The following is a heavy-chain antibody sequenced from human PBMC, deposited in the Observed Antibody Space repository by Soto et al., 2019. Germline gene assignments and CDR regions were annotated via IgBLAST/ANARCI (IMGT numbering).Heavy chain of an antibody. D-gene: IGHD3-16*01. CDR2: IYYSGST. Sequence: PSETLSLTCTVSGGSISSGGYYWSWIRQPPGKGLEWIGYIYYSGSTNYNPSLKSRVTISVDTSKNQFSLKLSSVTAADTAVYYCARHGGGSNWFDPWGQGTLVTVSS. J-gene: IGHJ5*02. CDR1: GGSISSGGYY. V-gene: IGHV4-61*08. CDR3: ARHGGGSNWFDP.